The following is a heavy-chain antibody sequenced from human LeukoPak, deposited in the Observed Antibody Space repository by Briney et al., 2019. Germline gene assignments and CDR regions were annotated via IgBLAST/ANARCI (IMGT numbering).Heavy chain of an antibody. CDR3: AGDQGPSGRLYYFDY. D-gene: IGHD3-10*01. CDR2: IYSGGST. V-gene: IGHV3-53*05. J-gene: IGHJ4*02. CDR1: GFTVSSNY. Sequence: GGSLRLSCAASGFTVSSNYMSWVRQAPGKGLEWVSVIYSGGSTYYADSVKGRFTISRDNSKNTLYLQMNSLRAEDTAVYYCAGDQGPSGRLYYFDYWGQGTLVTVSS.